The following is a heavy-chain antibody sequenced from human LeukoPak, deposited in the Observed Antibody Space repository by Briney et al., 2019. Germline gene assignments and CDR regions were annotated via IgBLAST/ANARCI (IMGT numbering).Heavy chain of an antibody. CDR2: IRYDGSNK. V-gene: IGHV3-30*02. Sequence: PGGSLRLSCAASGFTFSSYGMHWVRQAPGKGLEWVAFIRYDGSNKYYADSVKGRFTISRDNSKNTLYLQMISLRAEDTAVYYCAKDQLRFLEWSPVDVWGKGTTVTVSS. J-gene: IGHJ6*04. CDR3: AKDQLRFLEWSPVDV. D-gene: IGHD3-3*01. CDR1: GFTFSSYG.